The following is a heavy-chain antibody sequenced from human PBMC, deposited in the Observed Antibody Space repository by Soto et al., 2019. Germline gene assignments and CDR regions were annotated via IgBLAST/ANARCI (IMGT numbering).Heavy chain of an antibody. CDR2: INAGNGNT. CDR3: ARAVAVAADFDY. Sequence: QVQLVQSGAEEKKPGASVKVSCKASGYTFTGYAMHWVRQAPGQRLAWMGWINAGNGNTKYSQKFQVSVTITRDTSAGAAYMELISLSSEDTAVYDCARAVAVAADFDYWGQGTLVTVSS. D-gene: IGHD6-19*01. V-gene: IGHV1-3*05. J-gene: IGHJ4*02. CDR1: GYTFTGYA.